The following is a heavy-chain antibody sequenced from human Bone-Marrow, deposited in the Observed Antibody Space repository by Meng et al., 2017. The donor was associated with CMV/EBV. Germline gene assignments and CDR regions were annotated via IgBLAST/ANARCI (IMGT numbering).Heavy chain of an antibody. CDR2: IRYDGSNK. D-gene: IGHD2-15*01. J-gene: IGHJ4*02. CDR3: AKMGRVYCSGGSCYGGPSY. Sequence: GESLKISCAASGFTFSSYGMHWVRQAPGKGLEWVAFIRYDGSNKYYADSVKGRFTISRDNSKNTLYLQMNSLRAEDTAVYYCAKMGRVYCSGGSCYGGPSYWGQGTLVT. V-gene: IGHV3-30*02. CDR1: GFTFSSYG.